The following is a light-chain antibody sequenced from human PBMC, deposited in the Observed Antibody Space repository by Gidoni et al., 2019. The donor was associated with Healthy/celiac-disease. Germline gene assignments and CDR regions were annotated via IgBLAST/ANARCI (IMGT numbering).Light chain of an antibody. Sequence: DIQMTQSPSSLSASVGDRVTITCRASQTIASYLHWYHQKPGKAPKLLIYAASNLQSGVPSRFSGSGSGTDFTLTISSLQPEDFATYYCQQSYSTPGTFGQGTKLEIK. CDR3: QQSYSTPGT. V-gene: IGKV1-39*01. CDR2: AAS. CDR1: QTIASY. J-gene: IGKJ2*02.